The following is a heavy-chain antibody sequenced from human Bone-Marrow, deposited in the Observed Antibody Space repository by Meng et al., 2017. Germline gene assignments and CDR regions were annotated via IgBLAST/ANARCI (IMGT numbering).Heavy chain of an antibody. V-gene: IGHV7-4-1*02. J-gene: IGHJ5*02. Sequence: QGQLVQFGSELKKPGASVKVSYKASGYTFTSYAMNWVRQAPGQGLEWMGWINTNTGNPTYAQGFTGRFVFSLDTSVSTAYLQISSLKAEDTAVYYCARAYCGGDCYVSGWFDPWGQGTLVTVSS. CDR3: ARAYCGGDCYVSGWFDP. D-gene: IGHD2-21*02. CDR1: GYTFTSYA. CDR2: INTNTGNP.